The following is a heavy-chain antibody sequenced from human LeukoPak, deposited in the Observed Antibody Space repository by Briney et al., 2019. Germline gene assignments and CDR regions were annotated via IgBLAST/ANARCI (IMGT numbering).Heavy chain of an antibody. Sequence: ASVKVSCKASGYTFTSYDINWVRQATGQGLEWMGRLNPNSGNTDYPQRFQGRVTMTRNTSISTAYMELSSLRSEDAAVYYCARGSSSCFDFWGQGTLVTVSS. CDR3: ARGSSSCFDF. CDR1: GYTFTSYD. CDR2: LNPNSGNT. J-gene: IGHJ4*02. V-gene: IGHV1-8*01. D-gene: IGHD6-13*01.